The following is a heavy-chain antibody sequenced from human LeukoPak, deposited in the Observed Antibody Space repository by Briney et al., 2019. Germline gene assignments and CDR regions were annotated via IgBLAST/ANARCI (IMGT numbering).Heavy chain of an antibody. CDR1: GFTFSSYA. D-gene: IGHD6-19*01. Sequence: AGGSLRLSCAASGFTFSSYAMSWVRQAPGKGLEWVSAISGSGGSTYYADSVKGRFTISRDNSKNTLYLQMNSLRAEDTAVYYCAKGFSGYSSGWYSYWGQGTLVTVSS. CDR2: ISGSGGST. V-gene: IGHV3-23*01. CDR3: AKGFSGYSSGWYSY. J-gene: IGHJ4*02.